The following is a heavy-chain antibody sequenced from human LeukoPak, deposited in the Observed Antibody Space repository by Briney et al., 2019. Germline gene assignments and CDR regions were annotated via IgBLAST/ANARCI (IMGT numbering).Heavy chain of an antibody. CDR1: GASISNSGYA. CDR3: ARETLGTSRIEP. CDR2: ITYSGTT. Sequence: SETLSLTCTVSGASISNSGYAWAWIRQPPGKGLEWIGSITYSGTTTYNPSPSLKSRVTISADTSKNKYFLQLTSVTAADTAVFYCARETLGTSRIEPWGQGTLVTVSS. V-gene: IGHV4-39*02. J-gene: IGHJ5*02. D-gene: IGHD3-16*01.